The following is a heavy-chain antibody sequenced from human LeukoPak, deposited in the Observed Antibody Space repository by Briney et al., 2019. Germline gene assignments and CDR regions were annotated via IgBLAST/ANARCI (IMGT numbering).Heavy chain of an antibody. Sequence: GGSLRLSCAASGFTFDDYGMSWVRQALGKGLEWVSGINWNGGSTGYADSVKGRFTISRDNAKNSLYLQMNSLRAEDTALYYCARDRYYGSGSYYTDTQRRGGDFDYWGQGTLVTVSS. D-gene: IGHD3-10*01. CDR2: INWNGGST. CDR3: ARDRYYGSGSYYTDTQRRGGDFDY. CDR1: GFTFDDYG. V-gene: IGHV3-20*04. J-gene: IGHJ4*02.